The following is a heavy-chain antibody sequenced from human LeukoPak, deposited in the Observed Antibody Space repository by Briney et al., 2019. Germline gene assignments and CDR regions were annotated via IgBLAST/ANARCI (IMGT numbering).Heavy chain of an antibody. CDR3: ATLRRSGWYIGD. V-gene: IGHV1-2*02. CDR2: INPNSGGT. D-gene: IGHD6-19*01. Sequence: ASVQVSCKASGYIFTDYYMHWVRQAPGQGLECMGWINPNSGGTNYAEKFQGRVTMTRDTSITTAYMELSSLRSDDTAMYYCATLRRSGWYIGDWGQGTLVTVSS. CDR1: GYIFTDYY. J-gene: IGHJ4*02.